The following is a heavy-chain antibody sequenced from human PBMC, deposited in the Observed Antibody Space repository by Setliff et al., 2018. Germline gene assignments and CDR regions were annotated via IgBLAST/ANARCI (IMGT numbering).Heavy chain of an antibody. D-gene: IGHD1-26*01. CDR1: GYTFTSYY. CDR2: INPSGGST. Sequence: ASVKVSCKASGYTFTSYYMHWVRQAPGQGLEWMGIINPSGGSTSYAQKFQGRVTMTRDTSITTTYMEVTRLRSDDTAIYYCAREGVGPLDDGWDFWGQGTKVTVSS. CDR3: AREGVGPLDDGWDF. J-gene: IGHJ3*01. V-gene: IGHV1-46*01.